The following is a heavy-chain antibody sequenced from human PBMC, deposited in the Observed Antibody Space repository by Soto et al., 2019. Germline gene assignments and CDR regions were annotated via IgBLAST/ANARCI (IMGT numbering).Heavy chain of an antibody. CDR2: IIPIFGTA. V-gene: IGHV1-69*13. CDR3: ARHWDYGSGSYYETPFYYYSCGMDF. J-gene: IGHJ6*02. Sequence: GASVKVSCKASGGTFSSYAISWVRQAPGQGLEWMGGIIPIFGTANYAQKFQGRVTITADESTSTAYMELSSLRSEDTAVYYCARHWDYGSGSYYETPFYYYSCGMDFWGQGPTVTVSS. CDR1: GGTFSSYA. D-gene: IGHD3-10*01.